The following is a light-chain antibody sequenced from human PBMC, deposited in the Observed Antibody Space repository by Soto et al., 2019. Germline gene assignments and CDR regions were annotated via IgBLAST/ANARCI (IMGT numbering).Light chain of an antibody. CDR3: QQYCSYPPT. J-gene: IGKJ2*01. CDR1: QGVSNNL. Sequence: ETGLTQSPATLSLSTGESATLSCRASQGVSNNLLVWYQQKPDQAPMLLIHGASSLATGIPDRFSGSGSGTDFTLTISRLEPADSAAYYCQQYCSYPPTFGQGTKLDIK. CDR2: GAS. V-gene: IGKV3-20*01.